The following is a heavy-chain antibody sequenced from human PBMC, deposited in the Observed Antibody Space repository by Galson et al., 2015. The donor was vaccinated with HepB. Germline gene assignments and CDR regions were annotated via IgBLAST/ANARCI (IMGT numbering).Heavy chain of an antibody. Sequence: SVKVSCKVSGYTLSDLSMHWVRQRPGEGLEWMGGFLPEDADTIYAEKFRGRVTMTEDTSTDTAYMVLSSLIGEDTAVYYCATSNSGLDVLSGGASAFNIWGQGTMVAVSS. D-gene: IGHD1-26*01. CDR3: ATSNSGLDVLSGGASAFNI. J-gene: IGHJ3*02. CDR1: GYTLSDLS. V-gene: IGHV1-24*01. CDR2: FLPEDADT.